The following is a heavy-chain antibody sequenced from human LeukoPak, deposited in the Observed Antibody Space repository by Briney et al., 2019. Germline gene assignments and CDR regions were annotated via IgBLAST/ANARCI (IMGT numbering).Heavy chain of an antibody. V-gene: IGHV3-30*02. CDR3: AKGPLNSADY. J-gene: IGHJ4*02. CDR2: IRYDGSNK. Sequence: GGSLRLSCAASGFTFSIYGMHWVRQAPGKGLEWVAFIRYDGSNKYYADSVKGRFTISRDNSKNTLYLQMNSLRAEDTAVYYCAKGPLNSADYWGQGTLVTVSS. CDR1: GFTFSIYG. D-gene: IGHD1-1*01.